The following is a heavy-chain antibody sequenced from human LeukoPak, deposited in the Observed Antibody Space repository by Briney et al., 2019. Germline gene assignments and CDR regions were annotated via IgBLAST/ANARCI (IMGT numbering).Heavy chain of an antibody. Sequence: GGSLRLSCAASGFTFSSYAMSWVRQAPGKGLEWVSAISGSGGSTYYADSVKGRFTISSDNSKNTLYLQMNSLRAEDTAVYYCALQNPTRILGNWFDPWGQGTLVTVSS. J-gene: IGHJ5*02. CDR1: GFTFSSYA. CDR3: ALQNPTRILGNWFDP. V-gene: IGHV3-23*01. D-gene: IGHD2-15*01. CDR2: ISGSGGST.